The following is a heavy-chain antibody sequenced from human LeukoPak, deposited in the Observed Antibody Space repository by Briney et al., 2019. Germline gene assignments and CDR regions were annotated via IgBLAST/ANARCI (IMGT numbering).Heavy chain of an antibody. J-gene: IGHJ3*02. CDR1: GYSFTSYW. Sequence: GESLKISCKGSGYSFTSYWIGWVRQMPGKGLEWMGIIYPGDSDTRYSPSSQGQVTISADKSISTAYLQWSSLKASDTAMYYCARHLRYFDWLHGRPADAFDIWGQGTMVTVSS. V-gene: IGHV5-51*01. CDR3: ARHLRYFDWLHGRPADAFDI. CDR2: IYPGDSDT. D-gene: IGHD3-9*01.